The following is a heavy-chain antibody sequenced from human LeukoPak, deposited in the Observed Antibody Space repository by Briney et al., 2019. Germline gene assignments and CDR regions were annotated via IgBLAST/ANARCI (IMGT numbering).Heavy chain of an antibody. CDR3: AREKFGSGWSGGFDY. CDR1: GYTFTGYY. J-gene: IGHJ4*02. D-gene: IGHD6-19*01. Sequence: ASVKVSCKASGYTFTGYYMHWVRQAPGQGLEWMGWINPNSGGTNYAQKFQGRVTMTRDTSISTAYMELSRLRSDDTAVYYCAREKFGSGWSGGFDYWGQGTLVTVSS. V-gene: IGHV1-2*02. CDR2: INPNSGGT.